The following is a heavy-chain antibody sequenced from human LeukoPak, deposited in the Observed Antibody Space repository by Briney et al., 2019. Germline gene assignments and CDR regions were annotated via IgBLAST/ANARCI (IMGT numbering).Heavy chain of an antibody. CDR2: ISYSSTYI. CDR3: ARGGGWYFDY. D-gene: IGHD6-19*01. CDR1: GFTFSTHS. V-gene: IGHV3-21*01. Sequence: PGGSLRLSCAASGFTFSTHSINWVRQAPGKGLEWVSSISYSSTYIYYADSVKGRFTISRDNAKNSLYLQMNSLRVEDTAVYYCARGGGWYFDYWGQGALITASS. J-gene: IGHJ4*02.